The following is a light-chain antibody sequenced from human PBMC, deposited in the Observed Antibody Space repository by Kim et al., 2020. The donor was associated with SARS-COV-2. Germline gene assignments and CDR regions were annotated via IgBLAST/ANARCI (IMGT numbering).Light chain of an antibody. CDR1: QSLLLSDGYNY. V-gene: IGKV2-28*01. J-gene: IGKJ2*02. CDR2: LGS. CDR3: MQAVQNPCT. Sequence: PSSISCRSSQSLLLSDGYNYLDWYMQKPGQSPQLLIYLGSYRASGVPDRFSGSASGTDFTLKISRVEAEDVGVYYCMQAVQNPCTFGQGTKLEI.